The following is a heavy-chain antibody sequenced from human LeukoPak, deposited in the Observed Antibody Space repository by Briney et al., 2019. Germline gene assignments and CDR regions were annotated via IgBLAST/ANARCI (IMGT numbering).Heavy chain of an antibody. J-gene: IGHJ6*03. CDR1: GYSISSGYF. V-gene: IGHV4-38-2*02. CDR2: IYHSGST. CDR3: ARTSEGYCRGGSCWDYYYYMDV. D-gene: IGHD2-15*01. Sequence: SETLSLTCTVSGYSISSGYFWGWIRQPPGKGLECIGTIYHSGSTYYNPSLKSRVTISVDTSKNQFSLKLSSVTAADTAVYYCARTSEGYCRGGSCWDYYYYMDVWGKGTTVTVSS.